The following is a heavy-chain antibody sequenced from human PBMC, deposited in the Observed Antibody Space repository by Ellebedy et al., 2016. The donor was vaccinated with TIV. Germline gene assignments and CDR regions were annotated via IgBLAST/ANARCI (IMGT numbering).Heavy chain of an antibody. CDR3: ARSGELAS. D-gene: IGHD1-26*01. J-gene: IGHJ4*02. Sequence: PGGSLRLSCAASGFTFTSYSMNWVRQAPGKGLEWVSSISSTGYYIYYADSVKGRLTISRDDAMSSLFLQMNSLSAEDTAVYYCARSGELASWGQGTLVTVSS. CDR2: ISSTGYYI. V-gene: IGHV3-21*01. CDR1: GFTFTSYS.